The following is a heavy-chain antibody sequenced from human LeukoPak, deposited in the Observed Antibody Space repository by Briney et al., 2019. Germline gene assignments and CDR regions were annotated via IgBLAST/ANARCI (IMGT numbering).Heavy chain of an antibody. CDR1: GFTFSSYA. Sequence: GGSLRLSCAASGFTFSSYAMSWVRQAPGKGLEWVSSISSSSAYIFYSDSVKGRFTISRDNAQSSLYLQMNSLRAEDTAVYYCARQAVARPFDLWGQGTMVAVSS. CDR3: ARQAVARPFDL. J-gene: IGHJ3*01. D-gene: IGHD6-6*01. CDR2: ISSSSAYI. V-gene: IGHV3-21*06.